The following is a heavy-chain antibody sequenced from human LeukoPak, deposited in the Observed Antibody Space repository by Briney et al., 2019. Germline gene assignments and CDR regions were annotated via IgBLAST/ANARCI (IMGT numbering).Heavy chain of an antibody. CDR1: GYTFTGYY. V-gene: IGHV1-2*04. Sequence: ASVKVSCKASGYTFTGYYMHWVRQAPGQGLEWMGWINPNSGGTNYAQKFQGWVTMTRDTSISTAYMELSRLRSDDTAVYYCARESPSSDLGSRWLDPWGQGTLVTVSS. CDR2: INPNSGGT. CDR3: ARESPSSDLGSRWLDP. D-gene: IGHD3-3*01. J-gene: IGHJ5*02.